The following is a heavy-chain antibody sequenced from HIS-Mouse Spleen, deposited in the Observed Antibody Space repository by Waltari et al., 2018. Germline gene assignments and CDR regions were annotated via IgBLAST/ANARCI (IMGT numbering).Heavy chain of an antibody. CDR1: GGSFSGYY. V-gene: IGHV4-34*01. Sequence: QVQLQQWGAGLLKPSETLSRTCAVYGGSFSGYYWSWIRQPPGKGLEWIGEINHSGSTNYNPSLKSRVTISVDTSKNQFSLKLSSVTAADTAVYYCARGFPDDYWGQGTLVTVSS. CDR3: ARGFPDDY. J-gene: IGHJ4*02. CDR2: INHSGST.